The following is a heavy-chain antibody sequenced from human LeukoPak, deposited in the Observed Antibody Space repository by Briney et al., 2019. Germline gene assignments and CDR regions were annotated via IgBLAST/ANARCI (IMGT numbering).Heavy chain of an antibody. J-gene: IGHJ3*02. D-gene: IGHD3-22*01. Sequence: PSQTLSLTCTVSVGSISSGDYYWSWIRQPPGKCLEWIGYLYYSGSTYYNPYLESRVTISVDTYKNQFSLKLSSVTAADTAVYYCARGLGIDYYDSSGAFDIWGQGTMVTVSS. CDR2: LYYSGST. CDR1: VGSISSGDYY. V-gene: IGHV4-30-4*01. CDR3: ARGLGIDYYDSSGAFDI.